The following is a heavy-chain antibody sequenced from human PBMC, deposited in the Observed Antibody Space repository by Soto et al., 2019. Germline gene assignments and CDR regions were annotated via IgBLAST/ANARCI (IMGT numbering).Heavy chain of an antibody. CDR1: GITISNYP. J-gene: IGHJ4*02. V-gene: IGHV3-23*04. CDR2: ISGSGDTT. D-gene: IGHD4-17*01. Sequence: EVRLVESGGGLVQPGGSLRLSCAASGITISNYPMSWVRQAPGKGLDWVSGISGSGDTTYYADSAKGRFTISKDISKNSLFQQLDSLRVEDSALYFCVKDDGGYPSTAPHWGQGTLVTVSP. CDR3: VKDDGGYPSTAPH.